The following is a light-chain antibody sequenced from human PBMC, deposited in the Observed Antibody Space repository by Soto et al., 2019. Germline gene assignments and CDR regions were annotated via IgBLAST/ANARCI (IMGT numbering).Light chain of an antibody. CDR3: QQTYSTPIT. CDR2: AAS. Sequence: DIQVTQSPSSLSASVGDRVTITCRASQGISTYLNWYHQKPGKAPKLLIYAASSLQSGVPSRFSGSGSETDFILTISSLQPEDFATYYCQQTYSTPITFGQGTRLEIK. CDR1: QGISTY. J-gene: IGKJ5*01. V-gene: IGKV1-39*01.